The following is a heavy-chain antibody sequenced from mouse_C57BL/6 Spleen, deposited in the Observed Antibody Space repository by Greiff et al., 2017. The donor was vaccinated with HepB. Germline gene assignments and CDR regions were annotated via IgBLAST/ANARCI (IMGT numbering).Heavy chain of an antibody. CDR3: ARYYSNYGRAMDY. CDR1: GYTFTSYW. J-gene: IGHJ4*01. CDR2: IHPNSGST. D-gene: IGHD2-5*01. Sequence: VQLQQPGAELVKPGASVKLSCKASGYTFTSYWMHWVKQRPGQGLEWIGMIHPNSGSTNYNEKFKSKATLTVDKSSSTAYMQLSSLTSEDSAVYYCARYYSNYGRAMDYWGQGTSVTVSS. V-gene: IGHV1-64*01.